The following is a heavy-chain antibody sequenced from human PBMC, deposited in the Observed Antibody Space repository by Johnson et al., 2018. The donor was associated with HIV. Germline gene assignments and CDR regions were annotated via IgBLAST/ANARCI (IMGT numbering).Heavy chain of an antibody. D-gene: IGHD3-16*01. CDR1: GFTFDDYA. Sequence: VQLVESGGGLVQPGRSLRLSCAGSGFTFDDYAMHWVRQAPGKGLEWVSGISWNSANIYYAASVRGRFTIPRDNARNSLYLQMNSLRAEDTALYYCAKDLAIYDYVWEGVFDIWGQGTMVTVSS. CDR2: ISWNSANI. CDR3: AKDLAIYDYVWEGVFDI. V-gene: IGHV3-9*01. J-gene: IGHJ3*02.